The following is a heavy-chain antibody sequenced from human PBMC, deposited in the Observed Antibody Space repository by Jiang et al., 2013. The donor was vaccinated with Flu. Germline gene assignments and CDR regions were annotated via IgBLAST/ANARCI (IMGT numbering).Heavy chain of an antibody. Sequence: DKPTQTLTLTCSFSGFSLSASGVGVGWIRQPPGKALEWLALIYWDDDKRYSPSLESRLTITKDTSKNQVVLTMTNMGPMDTATYFCAHRLYDHVWGSSGYFDFWGQGTLVTVSS. CDR3: AHRLYDHVWGSSGYFDF. CDR2: IYWDDDK. J-gene: IGHJ4*02. V-gene: IGHV2-5*02. D-gene: IGHD3-16*01. CDR1: GFSLSASGVG.